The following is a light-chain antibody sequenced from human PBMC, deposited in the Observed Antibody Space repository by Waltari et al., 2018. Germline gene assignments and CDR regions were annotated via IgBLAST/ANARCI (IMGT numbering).Light chain of an antibody. V-gene: IGLV1-47*01. CDR3: AAWDDSLSXXV. Sequence: QSVLTQPPSXXGTPGQRVTISCSGXXXXXGSNYVYWYQQLPGTAPKLLIYRNNXRPSGVPDRFSGSKSGTSASLAISGRRSXXXADYYCAAWDDSLSXXVFGGGTKLTVL. CDR2: RNN. J-gene: IGLJ3*02. CDR1: XXXXGSNY.